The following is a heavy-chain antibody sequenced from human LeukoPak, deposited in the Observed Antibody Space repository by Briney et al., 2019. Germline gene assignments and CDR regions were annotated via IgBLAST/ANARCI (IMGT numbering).Heavy chain of an antibody. Sequence: SETLSLTCSVSGGSISSSSYFWGWIRQPPGKGLEWIASVHYSGSTYYNPSLKSRVTISVDMSKNQFSLKLSSVTAADTAVYYCASYGDGSGSYYSEGWFDPWGQGTLVTVSS. CDR1: GGSISSSSYF. CDR2: VHYSGST. V-gene: IGHV4-39*07. CDR3: ASYGDGSGSYYSEGWFDP. D-gene: IGHD3-10*01. J-gene: IGHJ5*02.